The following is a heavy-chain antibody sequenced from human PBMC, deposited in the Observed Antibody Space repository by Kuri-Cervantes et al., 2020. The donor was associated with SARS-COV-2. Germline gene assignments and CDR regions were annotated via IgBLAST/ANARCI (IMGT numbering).Heavy chain of an antibody. Sequence: GGSLRLSCAASGFTFSSYNMNWVRQAAGKGLEWVSYISSSGSTIYYADSVKGRFTISRDNAKNSLYLQMNSLRAEDTAVYYCARGLITIFGVVSRPVDYWGQGTLVTVSS. D-gene: IGHD3-3*01. CDR3: ARGLITIFGVVSRPVDY. CDR1: GFTFSSYN. V-gene: IGHV3-48*04. CDR2: ISSSGSTI. J-gene: IGHJ4*02.